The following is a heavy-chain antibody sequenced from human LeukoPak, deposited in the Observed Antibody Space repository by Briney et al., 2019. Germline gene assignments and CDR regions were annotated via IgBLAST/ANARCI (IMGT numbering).Heavy chain of an antibody. V-gene: IGHV4-61*01. Sequence: SETLSLTCTVSGGSVSSGSYYWSWLRQPPGKGLEWIGYIYYSGSTNYNPSLKSRVTISVDTSKNQFSLKLSSVTAADTAVYYCAIEYSSSTAFDYWGQGTLVTVSS. CDR2: IYYSGST. J-gene: IGHJ4*02. D-gene: IGHD6-6*01. CDR3: AIEYSSSTAFDY. CDR1: GGSVSSGSYY.